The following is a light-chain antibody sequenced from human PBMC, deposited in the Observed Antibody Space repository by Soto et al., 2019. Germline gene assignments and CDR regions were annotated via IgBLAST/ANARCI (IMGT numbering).Light chain of an antibody. CDR3: QQNYGTPFT. J-gene: IGKJ3*01. Sequence: DTHKTQSPAALSASVGDKVTSTCRASQTITTHLNWYQLRPGKAPKLLIYAASRLQSGVPSRFSGSGSGTDFTLTISSLQPEDFATYYCQQNYGTPFTFGPGFKADIK. V-gene: IGKV1-39*01. CDR2: AAS. CDR1: QTITTH.